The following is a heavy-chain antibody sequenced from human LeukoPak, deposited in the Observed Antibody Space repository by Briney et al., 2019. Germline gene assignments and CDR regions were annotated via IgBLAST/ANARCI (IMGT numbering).Heavy chain of an antibody. J-gene: IGHJ4*02. V-gene: IGHV3-23*01. CDR3: ARGTIAEFDY. Sequence: GGSLRLSCAASGFTFSSYAMSWVRQAPGKGLEWVSAISGSGGSTYYADSVKGRFTISRDNAKNSLYLQMNSLRAEDTAVYYCARGTIAEFDYWGQGTLVTVSS. D-gene: IGHD6-13*01. CDR1: GFTFSSYA. CDR2: ISGSGGST.